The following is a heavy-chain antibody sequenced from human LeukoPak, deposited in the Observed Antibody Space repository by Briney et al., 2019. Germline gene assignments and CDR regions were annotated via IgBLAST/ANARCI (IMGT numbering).Heavy chain of an antibody. J-gene: IGHJ4*02. V-gene: IGHV7-4-1*02. CDR3: ARVEYDSSGYYSFFGVD. CDR1: GGTFSSYA. D-gene: IGHD3-22*01. CDR2: INTNTGNP. Sequence: ASVKVSCKASGGTFSSYAISWVRQAPGQGLEWMGWINTNTGNPTYAQGFTGRFVFSLDTSVSTAYLQISSLKAEDTAVYYCARVEYDSSGYYSFFGVDWGQGTLVTVSS.